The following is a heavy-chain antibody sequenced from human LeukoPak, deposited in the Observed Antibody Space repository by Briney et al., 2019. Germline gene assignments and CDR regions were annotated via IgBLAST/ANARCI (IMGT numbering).Heavy chain of an antibody. CDR1: GFTFRSYS. CDR2: VSSSSGYI. D-gene: IGHD3-22*01. J-gene: IGHJ4*02. Sequence: GGSLRLSCAASGFTFRSYSMNWVRQAPGKGLEWVSSVSSSSGYIYYGVSVKGRFTISRDNAKNSLYLQMNSLRAEDTAVYFCARDLRSMDSSGYYYIDYWGQGTLVTVSS. V-gene: IGHV3-21*01. CDR3: ARDLRSMDSSGYYYIDY.